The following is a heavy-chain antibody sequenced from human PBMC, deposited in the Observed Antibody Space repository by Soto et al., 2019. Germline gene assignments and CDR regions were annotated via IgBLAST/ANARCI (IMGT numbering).Heavy chain of an antibody. Sequence: QVQLVQSGAEVKRPGASVTVSCRSSGDTFNDYYINWVRQAPGQGLEGMGAINPNGGVTKYAQKIQGWVSMTRDTSIRTVYMQLSRLRSDDTTVYYCARESGGATATLDYYYFYMDVWGTGTTVTVSS. D-gene: IGHD5-12*01. J-gene: IGHJ6*03. CDR2: INPNGGVT. CDR1: GDTFNDYY. CDR3: ARESGGATATLDYYYFYMDV. V-gene: IGHV1-2*04.